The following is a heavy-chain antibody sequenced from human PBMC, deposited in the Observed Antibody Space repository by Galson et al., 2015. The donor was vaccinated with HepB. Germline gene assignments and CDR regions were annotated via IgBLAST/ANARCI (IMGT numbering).Heavy chain of an antibody. CDR2: IRSGGTN. D-gene: IGHD5/OR15-5a*01. J-gene: IGHJ6*02. CDR3: ARNPASYVYYNMDV. CDR1: GFSFTSHS. Sequence: SLRLSCAASGFSFTSHSMNWVRQAPGKGLEWVTYIRSGGTNYYADTVKGRFTISRDNVKKSMYLHMRSLRVEEKAVYYCARNPASYVYYNMDVWGQGTTVTVSS. V-gene: IGHV3-48*01.